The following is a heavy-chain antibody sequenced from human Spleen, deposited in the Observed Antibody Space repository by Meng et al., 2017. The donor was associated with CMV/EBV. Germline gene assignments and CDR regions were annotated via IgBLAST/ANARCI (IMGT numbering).Heavy chain of an antibody. D-gene: IGHD2-2*01. V-gene: IGHV3-21*01. CDR3: ARASGGYCSTTICYGYDDY. CDR1: GFTFDDNG. J-gene: IGHJ4*02. Sequence: ETLSLTCAASGFTFDDNGMSWVRQVPGKGLEWVSSISSSTNYIYYADSVKGRFTISRDNAKNSLFLQMNSLRAEDTAVYYCARASGGYCSTTICYGYDDYWGQGTLVTVSS. CDR2: ISSSTNYI.